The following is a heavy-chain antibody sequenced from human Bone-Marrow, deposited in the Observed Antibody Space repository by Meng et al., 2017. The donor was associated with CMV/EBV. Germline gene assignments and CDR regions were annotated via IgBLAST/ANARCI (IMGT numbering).Heavy chain of an antibody. V-gene: IGHV3-7*01. CDR3: ARHGGWLDF. D-gene: IGHD5-24*01. CDR1: GFTFSSYW. CDR2: IKPDGSEK. J-gene: IGHJ4*02. Sequence: GESLKISCAPSGFTFSSYWMTWVRQAPGKGLEWVANIKPDGSEKQYVDSVKGRFTISRDNAENSLYLQMNSLRVEDTAVYYCARHGGWLDFWGQGTLVTVSS.